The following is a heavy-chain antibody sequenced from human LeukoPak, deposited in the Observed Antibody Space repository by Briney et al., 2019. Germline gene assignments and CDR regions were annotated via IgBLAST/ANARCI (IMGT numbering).Heavy chain of an antibody. CDR2: IKQDGSEK. D-gene: IGHD6-13*01. J-gene: IGHJ4*02. V-gene: IGHV3-7*01. CDR1: RFTFSNYW. CDR3: AREWQGGIAAAGTRIEGDY. Sequence: GGSLRLSCAASRFTFSNYWMNWFRQAPGKGLEWVANIKQDGSEKNYVDSVKGRFTISRDNAENSLFLQLNSLRVEDTAVYYCAREWQGGIAAAGTRIEGDYWGQGTLVAVSS.